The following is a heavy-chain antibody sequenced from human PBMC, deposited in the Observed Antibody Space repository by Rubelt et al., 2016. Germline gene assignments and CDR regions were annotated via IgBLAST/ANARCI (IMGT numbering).Heavy chain of an antibody. CDR3: AILGGPLDY. J-gene: IGHJ4*02. D-gene: IGHD3-16*01. CDR1: GGSFSGYY. Sequence: QLQLQESGPGLVKPSETLSLTCAVYGGSFSGYYWSWIRQPPGKGLEWIGEINHSGSTNYNPSLKSRVTISVDTSKNQFSLKLSSVTAADTAVYYCAILGGPLDYWGQGTLVTVSS. V-gene: IGHV4-34*01. CDR2: INHSGST.